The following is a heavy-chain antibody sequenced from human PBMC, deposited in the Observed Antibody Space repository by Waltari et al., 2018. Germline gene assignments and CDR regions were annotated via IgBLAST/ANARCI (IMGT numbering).Heavy chain of an antibody. CDR1: GGSFSGYY. CDR2: INHSGST. CDR3: ARGFPGDYSITYYYYYYMDV. J-gene: IGHJ6*03. D-gene: IGHD4-17*01. Sequence: QVQLQQWGAGLLKPSETLSLTCAVYGGSFSGYYWSWIRQPPGTGLEWIGEINHSGSTNYNPSLKSRVTISVDTSKNQFSLKLSSVTAADTAVYYCARGFPGDYSITYYYYYYMDVWGKGTTVTVSS. V-gene: IGHV4-34*01.